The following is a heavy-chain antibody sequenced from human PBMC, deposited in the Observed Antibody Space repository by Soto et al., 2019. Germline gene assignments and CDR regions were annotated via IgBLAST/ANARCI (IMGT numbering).Heavy chain of an antibody. V-gene: IGHV1-69*04. Sequence: ASAKVSCKASGGTFSSYTISWVRQAPGQGLEWMGRIIPILGIANYAQKFQGRVTITADKSTSTAYMELSSLRSEDTAVYYCARDSGSSSWYPGYFDYWGQGTLVTVSS. CDR3: ARDSGSSSWYPGYFDY. D-gene: IGHD6-13*01. CDR2: IIPILGIA. J-gene: IGHJ4*02. CDR1: GGTFSSYT.